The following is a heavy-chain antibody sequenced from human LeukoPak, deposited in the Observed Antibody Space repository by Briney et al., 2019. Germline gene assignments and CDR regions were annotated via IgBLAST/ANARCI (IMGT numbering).Heavy chain of an antibody. CDR1: GFTFSDYY. CDR3: ARDPQFGDFWSGPEYFDY. CDR2: ISSSGSTI. D-gene: IGHD3-3*01. J-gene: IGHJ4*02. V-gene: IGHV3-11*04. Sequence: GGSLRLSCAASGFTFSDYYMSWIRQAPGKGLEWVSYISSSGSTIYYADSVKGRFTISRDNAKNSLYLQMNSLRAEDTAVYYCARDPQFGDFWSGPEYFDYWGQGTLVTVSS.